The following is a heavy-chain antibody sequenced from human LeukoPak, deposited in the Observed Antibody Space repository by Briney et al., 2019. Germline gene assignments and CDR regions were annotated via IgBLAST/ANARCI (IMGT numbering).Heavy chain of an antibody. Sequence: GGSLRLSCAASGFTFSSYSMNWVRQAPGKGLEWVSYISSRSSTIYYADSVKGRFTISRDNSQNTLYIQMESLRVEDTAVYYCVKAQRGFDDFWSGYDYWGQGSLVTVSS. CDR1: GFTFSSYS. D-gene: IGHD3-3*01. CDR2: ISSRSSTI. V-gene: IGHV3-48*01. J-gene: IGHJ4*02. CDR3: VKAQRGFDDFWSGYDY.